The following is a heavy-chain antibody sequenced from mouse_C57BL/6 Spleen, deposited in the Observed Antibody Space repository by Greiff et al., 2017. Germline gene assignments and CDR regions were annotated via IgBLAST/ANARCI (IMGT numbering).Heavy chain of an antibody. CDR2: INPSTGGT. V-gene: IGHV1-42*01. CDR3: ARSAYYGNYEGFAY. CDR1: GYSFTGYY. J-gene: IGHJ3*01. D-gene: IGHD2-10*01. Sequence: VQLKQSGPELVKPGASVKISCKASGYSFTGYYMNWVKQSPEKSLEWIGEINPSTGGTTYNQKFKAKATLTLDKSSSTAYMQLKSLTSEDSAVYYCARSAYYGNYEGFAYWGQGTLVTVSA.